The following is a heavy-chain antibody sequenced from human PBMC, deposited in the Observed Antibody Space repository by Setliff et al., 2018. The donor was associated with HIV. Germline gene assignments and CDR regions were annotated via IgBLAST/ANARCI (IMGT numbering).Heavy chain of an antibody. CDR1: GGSISSSSYY. J-gene: IGHJ4*02. Sequence: SETLSLTCTVSGGSISSSSYYWGWIRQPPGKGLEWIGRIYYSGSTYYNPSPKSRVTISVDTSKNQFSLKLSSVTAADTAVYYCASPASGGSSGQYHYWGQGTLVTVSS. V-gene: IGHV4-39*01. CDR2: IYYSGST. D-gene: IGHD6-19*01. CDR3: ASPASGGSSGQYHY.